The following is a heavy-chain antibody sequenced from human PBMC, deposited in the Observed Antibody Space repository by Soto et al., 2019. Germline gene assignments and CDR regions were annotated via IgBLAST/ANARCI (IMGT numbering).Heavy chain of an antibody. CDR1: GFTFSSYG. J-gene: IGHJ6*02. V-gene: IGHV3-30*18. D-gene: IGHD2-2*01. CDR2: MSSDGSNK. CDR3: AKDLEGYCSSTSCYTYFGLDV. Sequence: GGSLRLSCVVSGFTFSSYGMHWVRQAPGKGLEWVAVMSSDGSNKYYADSVKGRFTISRDNSRNTLYLQMNSLRAEDSAVYYCAKDLEGYCSSTSCYTYFGLDVWGQGTTVTVSS.